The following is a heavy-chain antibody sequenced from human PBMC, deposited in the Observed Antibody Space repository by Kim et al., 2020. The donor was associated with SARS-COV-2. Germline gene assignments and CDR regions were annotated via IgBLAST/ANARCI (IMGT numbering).Heavy chain of an antibody. V-gene: IGHV3-21*01. CDR3: ARDGEDIVATIPAFDI. CDR2: ISSSSRYI. J-gene: IGHJ3*02. Sequence: GGSLRLSCAASGFTFSSYSMNWVRQAPGKGLEWVSSISSSSRYIYYADSVKGRFTISRDNAKNSLYLQMNSLRAEDTAVYYCARDGEDIVATIPAFDIWGQGTMVTVSS. CDR1: GFTFSSYS. D-gene: IGHD5-12*01.